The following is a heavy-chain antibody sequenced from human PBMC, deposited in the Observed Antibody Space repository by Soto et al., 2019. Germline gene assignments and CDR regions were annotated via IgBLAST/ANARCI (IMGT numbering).Heavy chain of an antibody. J-gene: IGHJ5*02. V-gene: IGHV1-46*03. Sequence: QVQLVQSGAEVKKPGASVKVSCKASGYTFTSYYMHWVRQAPGQGLEWMGIINPSGGSTSYAQKFPGRVTMTRDTSTSTVYRELSSLRSEDTAVYYCARDYRGAYGSGSYYSTRGFDPWGQGTLVTVSS. D-gene: IGHD3-10*01. CDR3: ARDYRGAYGSGSYYSTRGFDP. CDR1: GYTFTSYY. CDR2: INPSGGST.